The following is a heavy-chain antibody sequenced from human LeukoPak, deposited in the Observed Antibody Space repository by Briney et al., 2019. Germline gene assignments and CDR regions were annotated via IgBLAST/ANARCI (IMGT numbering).Heavy chain of an antibody. CDR2: ISPYNGNT. CDR1: GYTFTNYG. D-gene: IGHD6-13*01. CDR3: ARRKEQQLADY. Sequence: ASVKVSCKASGYTFTNYGITWVRQAPGQGLEWMGWISPYNGNTNYPRKLQGRVTMTTDTSTSTAYMELRSLRSDDTAVYYCARRKEQQLADYWGQGTLVTVSS. V-gene: IGHV1-18*01. J-gene: IGHJ4*02.